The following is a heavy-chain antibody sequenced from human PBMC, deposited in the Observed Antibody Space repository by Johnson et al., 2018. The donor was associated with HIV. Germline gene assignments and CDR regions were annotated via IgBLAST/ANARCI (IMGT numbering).Heavy chain of an antibody. CDR3: ARGDIVVVPAATRAQDAFDI. J-gene: IGHJ3*02. V-gene: IGHV3-64*01. D-gene: IGHD2-2*01. CDR2: ISSTGGST. Sequence: VQLVESGGGLVQPGGSLRLSCAASGFTFSSYAMHWVRQAPGKGLEYVSAISSTGGSTYYANSVKGRFTISRDNSKNSLYLQMNSLRAEDTAVYYCARGDIVVVPAATRAQDAFDIWGQGTMVTVSS. CDR1: GFTFSSYA.